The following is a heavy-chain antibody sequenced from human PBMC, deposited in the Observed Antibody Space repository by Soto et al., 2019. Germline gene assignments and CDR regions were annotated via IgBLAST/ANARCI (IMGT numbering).Heavy chain of an antibody. Sequence: SETLSPTCTVSGGSISSYYWSWIRQPPGKGLEWIGYIYYCGSTNYTPSLKIRFTISVDTSKNHFSLKLSSVTAADTAVYYCARAYGYYFDYWGQGTLVTVSS. D-gene: IGHD4-17*01. CDR3: ARAYGYYFDY. CDR1: GGSISSYY. CDR2: IYYCGST. J-gene: IGHJ4*02. V-gene: IGHV4-59*01.